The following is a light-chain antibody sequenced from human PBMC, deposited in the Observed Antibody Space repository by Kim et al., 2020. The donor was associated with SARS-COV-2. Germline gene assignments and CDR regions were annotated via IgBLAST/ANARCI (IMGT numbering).Light chain of an antibody. V-gene: IGLV2-11*01. CDR1: SSDVGGYNY. CDR2: DVS. Sequence: PGQSVTVSCTGTSSDVGGYNYVSWYQQHPGKAPELMIYDVSKRPSGVPDRFSGSKSGNTASLTISGLQAEDEADYYCCSYAGSPYVFGTGSKITGL. CDR3: CSYAGSPYV. J-gene: IGLJ1*01.